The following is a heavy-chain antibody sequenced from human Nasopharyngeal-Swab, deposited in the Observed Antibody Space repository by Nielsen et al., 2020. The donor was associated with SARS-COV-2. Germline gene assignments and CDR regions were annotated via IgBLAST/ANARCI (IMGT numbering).Heavy chain of an antibody. CDR2: IYSGGST. D-gene: IGHD3-22*01. Sequence: VRQAPGKGLEWVSVIYSGGSTYYADFVKGRFTISRDNSKNTLYLQMNSLRAEDTAVYYCAREGTTYYYDSSGYYSEYYFDYWGQGTLVTVSS. J-gene: IGHJ4*02. CDR3: AREGTTYYYDSSGYYSEYYFDY. V-gene: IGHV3-53*01.